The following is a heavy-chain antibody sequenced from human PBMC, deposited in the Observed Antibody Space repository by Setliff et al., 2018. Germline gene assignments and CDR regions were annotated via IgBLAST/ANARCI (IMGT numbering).Heavy chain of an antibody. J-gene: IGHJ6*02. CDR2: IYHSGSS. CDR1: GGSISSRSYY. V-gene: IGHV4-39*07. Sequence: SETLSLTCTVSGGSISSRSYYWGWIRQPPGKGLEWIGSIYHSGSSYYNPSLRSRVTISVDTSKNQFSLILRSVTAADTAVYYCARARPATIAGVVPGVADFGIDVWGQGTTITVSS. D-gene: IGHD2-2*01. CDR3: ARARPATIAGVVPGVADFGIDV.